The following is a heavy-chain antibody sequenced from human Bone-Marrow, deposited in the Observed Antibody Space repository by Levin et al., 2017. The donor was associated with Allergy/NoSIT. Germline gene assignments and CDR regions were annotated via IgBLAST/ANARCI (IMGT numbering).Heavy chain of an antibody. Sequence: GSLRLSCAVSGGSISGYYWSWIRQPPGKGLEWIGYISYRGSANYNPSLKSRVTISLDTSENQFSLSMTSVTAADTAIYYCARDQRASGWYYFDYWGQGSLVTVSS. CDR2: ISYRGSA. J-gene: IGHJ4*02. CDR1: GGSISGYY. D-gene: IGHD6-19*01. CDR3: ARDQRASGWYYFDY. V-gene: IGHV4-59*01.